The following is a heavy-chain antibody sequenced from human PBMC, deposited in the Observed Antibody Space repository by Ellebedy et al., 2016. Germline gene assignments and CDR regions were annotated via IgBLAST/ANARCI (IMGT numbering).Heavy chain of an antibody. CDR2: IYTSGST. Sequence: SETLSLXXTVSGGSISSSSYYWSWIRQPAGKGLEWIGRIYTSGSTNYNPSLKSRVTMSVDTSKNQFSLKLSSVTAADTAVYYCARGGGTAMVTEDYWGQGTLVTVSS. V-gene: IGHV4-61*02. CDR1: GGSISSSSYY. CDR3: ARGGGTAMVTEDY. J-gene: IGHJ4*02. D-gene: IGHD5-18*01.